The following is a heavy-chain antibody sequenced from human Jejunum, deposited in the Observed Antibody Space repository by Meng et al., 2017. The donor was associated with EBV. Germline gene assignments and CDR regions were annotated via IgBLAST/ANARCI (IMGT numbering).Heavy chain of an antibody. D-gene: IGHD6-25*01. CDR3: SRDLAGSDDD. V-gene: IGHV3-74*01. CDR1: GFTFSSYW. J-gene: IGHJ4*02. CDR2: TNEDGRIT. Sequence: EVRLGESRGALVPAGGSPRLSCAASGFTFSSYWMHWVRQAPGQGLVWVSRTNEDGRITNYADSVKGRFTISRDNTKNTLYLQMNSLRAEDTAVYFCSRDLAGSDDDWGQGTLVTVSS.